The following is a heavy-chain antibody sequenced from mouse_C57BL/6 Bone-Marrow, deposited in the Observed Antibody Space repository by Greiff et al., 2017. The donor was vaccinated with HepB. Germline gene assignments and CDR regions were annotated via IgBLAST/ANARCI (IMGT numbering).Heavy chain of an antibody. CDR3: ARTRYYYGISYWYFDV. J-gene: IGHJ1*03. D-gene: IGHD1-1*01. CDR2: INPNNGGT. V-gene: IGHV1-26*01. Sequence: VQLQQSGPELVKPGASVKISCKASGYTFTDYYMNWVKQSHGKSLEWIGDINPNNGGTSYNQKFKGKATLTVDKSSSTAYMELRSLTSEDSAVYYCARTRYYYGISYWYFDVWGTGTTVTVSS. CDR1: GYTFTDYY.